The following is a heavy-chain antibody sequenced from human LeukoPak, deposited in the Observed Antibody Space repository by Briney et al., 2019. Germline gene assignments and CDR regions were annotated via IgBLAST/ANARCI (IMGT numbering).Heavy chain of an antibody. V-gene: IGHV4-59*01. CDR1: GGSISSYY. CDR3: ARALLKGKILDY. J-gene: IGHJ4*02. CDR2: IYYSGST. Sequence: SETLSLTCTVSGGSISSYYWSWIRQPPGKGLEWIGYIYYSGSTNYNPSLKSRVTISVDTSKNQFSLKLSSVTAADTAVYYCARALLKGKILDYWGQGTPVTVSS.